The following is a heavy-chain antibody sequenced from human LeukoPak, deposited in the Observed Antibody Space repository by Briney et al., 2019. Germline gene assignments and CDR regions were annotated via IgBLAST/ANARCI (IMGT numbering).Heavy chain of an antibody. CDR3: ARVLVVPAALYYYYYKDV. Sequence: SETLSLTCTVSGGSISSYYWSWIRQPPGKGLEWIGYIYYSGSTNYNPSLKSRVTISVDTSKNQFSLKLSSVTAADTAVYYCARVLVVPAALYYYYYKDVWGKGTTVTVSS. CDR2: IYYSGST. CDR1: GGSISSYY. D-gene: IGHD2-2*01. V-gene: IGHV4-59*01. J-gene: IGHJ6*03.